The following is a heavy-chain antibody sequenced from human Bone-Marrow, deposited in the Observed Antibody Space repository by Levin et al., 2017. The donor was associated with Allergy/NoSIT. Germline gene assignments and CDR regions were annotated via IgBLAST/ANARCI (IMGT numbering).Heavy chain of an antibody. V-gene: IGHV3-48*03. CDR3: ARGRTDIAVVSVGHNYYYYYMDV. J-gene: IGHJ6*03. CDR2: ISGSGNTV. D-gene: IGHD2-2*01. Sequence: PGGSLRLSCIASGFSFNTYEMNWVRQAPGKGLEWISYISGSGNTVYYADSVKGRFTISRDNARNSLYLHMNSLRPEDTAVYYCARGRTDIAVVSVGHNYYYYYMDVWGKGTTVTVSS. CDR1: GFSFNTYE.